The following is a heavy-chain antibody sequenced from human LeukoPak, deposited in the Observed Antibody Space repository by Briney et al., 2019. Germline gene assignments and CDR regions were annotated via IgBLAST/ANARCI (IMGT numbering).Heavy chain of an antibody. D-gene: IGHD6-6*01. CDR1: GGSISSGDYY. Sequence: SETLSLTCTVSGGSISSGDYYWSWIRQPPGKGLEWIGYIYYSGSTYYNPSLKSRVTISVDTSKNQFSLKLSSVTAADTAVYYCAREGHSSSYYMDVWGKGTTVTVSS. J-gene: IGHJ6*03. CDR3: AREGHSSSYYMDV. V-gene: IGHV4-30-4*02. CDR2: IYYSGST.